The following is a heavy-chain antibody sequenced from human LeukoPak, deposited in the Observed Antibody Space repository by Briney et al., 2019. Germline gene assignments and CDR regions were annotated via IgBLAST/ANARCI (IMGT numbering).Heavy chain of an antibody. CDR3: ARDSQLLWFGDFDY. V-gene: IGHV1-18*01. D-gene: IGHD3-10*01. CDR1: GYTFTSYG. J-gene: IGHJ4*02. CDR2: ISAYNGNT. Sequence: ASVKVSCTASGYTFTSYGISWVRQAPGQGLEWMGWISAYNGNTNYAQKLQGRVTMTTDTSTSTAYMELRSLRSDDTAVYYCARDSQLLWFGDFDYWGQGTLVTVSS.